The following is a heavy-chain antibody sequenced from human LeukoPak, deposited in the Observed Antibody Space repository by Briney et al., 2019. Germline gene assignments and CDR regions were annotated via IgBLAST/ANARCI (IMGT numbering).Heavy chain of an antibody. CDR2: IKQDVSEK. CDR3: ARDYFWEQYYFDY. CDR1: GFTFSSYG. J-gene: IGHJ4*02. D-gene: IGHD3-16*01. Sequence: GGTLRLSCAASGFTFSSYGMNWVRQAPGKWLEWVANIKQDVSEKYYVDSVKGRFTISRDNAKNSLYLQMNSLRAEDTAVYYCARDYFWEQYYFDYWGQGTLVTVSS. V-gene: IGHV3-7*01.